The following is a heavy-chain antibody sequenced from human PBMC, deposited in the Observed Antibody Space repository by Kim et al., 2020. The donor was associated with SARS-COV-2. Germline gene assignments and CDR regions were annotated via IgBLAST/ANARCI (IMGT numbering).Heavy chain of an antibody. CDR1: GYTFTSYG. D-gene: IGHD6-13*01. CDR3: ARDRQQLAIKGPSDDNWFDP. J-gene: IGHJ5*02. V-gene: IGHV1-18*01. Sequence: ASVKVSCKASGYTFTSYGISWVRQAPGQGLEWMGWISAYNGNTNYAQKLQGRVTMTTDTSTSTAYMELRSLRSDDTAVYYCARDRQQLAIKGPSDDNWFDPWGQGTLVTVSS. CDR2: ISAYNGNT.